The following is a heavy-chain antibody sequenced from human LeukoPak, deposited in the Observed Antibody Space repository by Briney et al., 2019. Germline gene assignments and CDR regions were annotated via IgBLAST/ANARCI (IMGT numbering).Heavy chain of an antibody. V-gene: IGHV3-23*01. D-gene: IGHD2-2*01. Sequence: GGSLRLSCAASGFTLSSYAMSWVRQAPGKGLEWVSAISGSGGSTYYADSVKGRFTISRDNSKNTLYLQMNSLRAEDTAVYYCAKLFVVVPAAILLSGIDYWGQGTLVTVSS. J-gene: IGHJ4*02. CDR1: GFTLSSYA. CDR2: ISGSGGST. CDR3: AKLFVVVPAAILLSGIDY.